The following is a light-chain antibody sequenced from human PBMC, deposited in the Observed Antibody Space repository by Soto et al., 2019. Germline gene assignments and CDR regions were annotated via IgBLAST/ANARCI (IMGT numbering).Light chain of an antibody. J-gene: IGKJ4*01. CDR1: QNIKSW. CDR3: QQYDDYPLT. CDR2: DAS. Sequence: DIQMTQSPSTLSASVGDRVTITCRASQNIKSWLAWYRQKAGTAPKLLIYDASTLESVVPSRFSGSGSGTEFTLTISSLQPDEFATFYCQQYDDYPLTFGGGTKVEIK. V-gene: IGKV1-5*01.